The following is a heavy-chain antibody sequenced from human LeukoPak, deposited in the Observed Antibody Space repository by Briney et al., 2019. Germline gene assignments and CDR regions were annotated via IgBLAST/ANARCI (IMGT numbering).Heavy chain of an antibody. CDR2: IIPIFGTA. D-gene: IGHD4-11*01. Sequence: SVKVSCKASGGTFSSYAISWVRQAPGQGLEWMGGIIPIFGTANYAQKFQGRVAITTDESTSTAYMELSSLRSEDTAVYYCARSRSPRHDYSNYRYWGQGTLVTVSS. J-gene: IGHJ4*02. CDR1: GGTFSSYA. V-gene: IGHV1-69*05. CDR3: ARSRSPRHDYSNYRY.